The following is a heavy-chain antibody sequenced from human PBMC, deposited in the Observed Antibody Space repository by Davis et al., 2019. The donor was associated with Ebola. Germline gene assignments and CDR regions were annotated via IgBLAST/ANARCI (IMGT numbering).Heavy chain of an antibody. CDR1: GGTFSSYA. J-gene: IGHJ6*04. CDR3: AGGPWTTVANYYYYYGMDV. D-gene: IGHD4-23*01. CDR2: IIPIFGTA. Sequence: SVKVSCKASGGTFSSYAISWVRQAPGQGLEWMGGIIPIFGTANYAQKFQGRVTITADESTSTAYMELSSLRSEDTAVYYCAGGPWTTVANYYYYYGMDVWGKGTTVTVSS. V-gene: IGHV1-69*13.